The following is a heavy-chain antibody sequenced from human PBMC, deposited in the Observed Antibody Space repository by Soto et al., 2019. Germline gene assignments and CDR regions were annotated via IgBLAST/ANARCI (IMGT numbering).Heavy chain of an antibody. CDR1: SGSVSGGSFY. CDR2: VSYSGST. CDR3: ARGRFFDY. Sequence: QVQLQESGPGLVKPSETLSLTCTVSSGSVSGGSFYWSWIRQPPGKGLEWIGYVSYSGSTNYNPSLKSRVTISIDTSKNQRSLKLSSVTAADTAVYYCARGRFFDYWGQGTLVTVSS. D-gene: IGHD3-16*01. J-gene: IGHJ4*02. V-gene: IGHV4-61*01.